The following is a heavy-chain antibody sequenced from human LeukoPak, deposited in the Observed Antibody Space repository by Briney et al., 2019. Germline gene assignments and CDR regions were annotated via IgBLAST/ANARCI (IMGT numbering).Heavy chain of an antibody. CDR1: GFTVSNNY. D-gene: IGHD6-6*01. CDR2: IYSAGST. V-gene: IGHV3-66*01. Sequence: PGGSLRLSCAASGFTVSNNYMTWVRQAPGKGLEWVSLIYSAGSTYYADSVKGRFTISRDNSKNTVYLQMNSLRAEDTAVYYCAGIAARPGAFDIWGQGTMVTVSS. CDR3: AGIAARPGAFDI. J-gene: IGHJ3*02.